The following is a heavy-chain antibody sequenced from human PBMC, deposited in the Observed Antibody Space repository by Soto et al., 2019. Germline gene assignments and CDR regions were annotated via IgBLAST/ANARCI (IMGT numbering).Heavy chain of an antibody. CDR3: ARDHSSGWVNWFDP. Sequence: PSEPLSHTCTLSGGPISRYDWSWIRQAPGKKLEWIGYIYSSGATNYNPSLKSRVTMSRDTSKNQYSLKLSSVTTADTAVYYCARDHSSGWVNWFDPWGQGTLVTVS. J-gene: IGHJ5*02. CDR2: IYSSGAT. CDR1: GGPISRYD. D-gene: IGHD3-22*01. V-gene: IGHV4-59*01.